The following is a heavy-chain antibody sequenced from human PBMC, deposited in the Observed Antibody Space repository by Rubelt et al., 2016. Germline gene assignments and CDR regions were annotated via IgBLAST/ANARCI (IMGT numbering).Heavy chain of an antibody. CDR1: GYTFSNYY. V-gene: IGHV1-46*01. Sequence: QVQLVQSGAEVKKPGASVKVSCKASGYTFSNYYIHWVRQAPGQGLEWMGMINSGGGSTSYAQKFQGRVTMTRDTSTNTVYIELSSLRSEDTAMYYCARDYYDSRLDYWGQGTLVTVSS. CDR3: ARDYYDSRLDY. D-gene: IGHD3-22*01. J-gene: IGHJ4*01. CDR2: INSGGGST.